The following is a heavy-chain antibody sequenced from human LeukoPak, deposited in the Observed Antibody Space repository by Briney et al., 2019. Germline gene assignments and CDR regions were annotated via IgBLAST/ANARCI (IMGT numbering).Heavy chain of an antibody. D-gene: IGHD3-16*01. CDR2: INHSGST. Sequence: SETLSLTCAVYGGSFSGYYWSWIRQPPGKGLEWIGEINHSGSTNYNPSLKSRVTISVDTSKNQFSLKLSSVTAADTAVYYCARGSAKRWGGFDYWGQGTLVTVSS. CDR3: ARGSAKRWGGFDY. CDR1: GGSFSGYY. J-gene: IGHJ4*02. V-gene: IGHV4-34*01.